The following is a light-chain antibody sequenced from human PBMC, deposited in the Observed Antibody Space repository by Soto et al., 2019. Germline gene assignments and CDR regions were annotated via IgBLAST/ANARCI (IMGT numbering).Light chain of an antibody. CDR3: ASWDDSLSGYV. CDR1: DSNIGSTA. V-gene: IGLV1-44*01. J-gene: IGLJ1*01. Sequence: QSVLTQPPSVSATPGQGVTLSCSGGDSNIGSTAVNWYQQLPGTAPKLLIYSSNQRPSGVPDRISGSKSGTSASLAISGLQSEDEADYYCASWDDSLSGYVFGTGTKLTVL. CDR2: SSN.